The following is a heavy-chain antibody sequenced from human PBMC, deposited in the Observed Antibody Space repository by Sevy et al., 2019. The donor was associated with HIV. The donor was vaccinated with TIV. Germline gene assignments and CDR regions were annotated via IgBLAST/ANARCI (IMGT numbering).Heavy chain of an antibody. CDR3: ARDRAGCSGGSCYLFDY. V-gene: IGHV3-7*01. J-gene: IGHJ4*02. CDR1: GFTFSSYW. CDR2: IKQDGSEK. Sequence: GGSLRLSCAASGFTFSSYWMSWVRQAPGKGVEWVANIKQDGSEKYYVDSVKGRFTISRDNAKNSLYLQMNSLRAEDTAVYYCARDRAGCSGGSCYLFDYWGQGTLVTVSS. D-gene: IGHD2-15*01.